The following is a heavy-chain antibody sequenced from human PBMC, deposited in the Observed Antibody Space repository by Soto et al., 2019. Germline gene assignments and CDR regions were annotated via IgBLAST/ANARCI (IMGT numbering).Heavy chain of an antibody. D-gene: IGHD1-26*01. J-gene: IGHJ5*02. Sequence: QVQLVQSGAEVKKPGASVKVSCKASGYTFTSYGISWVRQAPGQGLEWMGWISAYNGNTNYAQKLQGRVTMTTDTSTRTAYMELRSLRSDDTAVYYCARDTLTLYSGSYYIFDPWGQGTLVTVSS. CDR1: GYTFTSYG. V-gene: IGHV1-18*01. CDR3: ARDTLTLYSGSYYIFDP. CDR2: ISAYNGNT.